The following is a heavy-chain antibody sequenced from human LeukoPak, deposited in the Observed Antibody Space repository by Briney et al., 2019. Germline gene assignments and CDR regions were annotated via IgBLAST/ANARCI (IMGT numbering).Heavy chain of an antibody. V-gene: IGHV4-4*07. CDR3: ARGHCSGGSCYFVTNWFFDL. Sequence: SETLSLTCTVSGGSISSYYWSWIRRPAGKGLEWIGRIYTSGSTNDNPSLKSRVTMSVDTSKNQFSLKLSSVTAADTAVYYCARGHCSGGSCYFVTNWFFDLWGRGTLVTVSS. CDR1: GGSISSYY. D-gene: IGHD2-15*01. CDR2: IYTSGST. J-gene: IGHJ2*01.